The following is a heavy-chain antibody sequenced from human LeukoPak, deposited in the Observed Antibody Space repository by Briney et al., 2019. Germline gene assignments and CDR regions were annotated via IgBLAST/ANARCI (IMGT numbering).Heavy chain of an antibody. CDR1: GYSFTNYW. Sequence: GESLKISCKGSGYSFTNYWIGWVRQMPGKGLEWMGIIYPGDSDTRYSPSIQGQPTISADKSISTAYLQWSSLQASDTAIYYCARSWVAGYGTVLDYWGQGTLVTVSS. J-gene: IGHJ4*02. D-gene: IGHD6-19*01. CDR3: ARSWVAGYGTVLDY. V-gene: IGHV5-51*01. CDR2: IYPGDSDT.